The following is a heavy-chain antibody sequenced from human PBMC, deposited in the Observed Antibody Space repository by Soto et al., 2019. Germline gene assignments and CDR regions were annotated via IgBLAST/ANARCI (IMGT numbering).Heavy chain of an antibody. Sequence: KPSETLSLTCAVYGGSFSGYYWNWIRQPPGKGLEWIGEINRSGSTPYNPSLKSRVTISVDTSKNQFSLKVTSVTAADTAVYYCARGRGSTGTFYHYYGMDVWGQGTTVTVSS. V-gene: IGHV4-34*01. CDR2: INRSGST. D-gene: IGHD2-2*01. CDR1: GGSFSGYY. J-gene: IGHJ6*02. CDR3: ARGRGSTGTFYHYYGMDV.